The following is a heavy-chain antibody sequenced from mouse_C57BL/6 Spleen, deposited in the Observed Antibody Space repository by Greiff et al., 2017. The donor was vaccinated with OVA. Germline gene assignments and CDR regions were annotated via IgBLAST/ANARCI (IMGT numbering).Heavy chain of an antibody. CDR3: ARGRYSNYVGYYAMDY. D-gene: IGHD2-5*01. CDR1: GYTFTDHT. Sequence: VQLVESDAELVKPGASVKISCKASGYTFTDHTIHWMKQRPEQGLEWIGYIYPRDGSTKYNEKFKGKATLTADKSSSTAYMQLNSLTSEDSAVYFCARGRYSNYVGYYAMDYWGQGTSVTVSS. J-gene: IGHJ4*01. CDR2: IYPRDGST. V-gene: IGHV1-78*01.